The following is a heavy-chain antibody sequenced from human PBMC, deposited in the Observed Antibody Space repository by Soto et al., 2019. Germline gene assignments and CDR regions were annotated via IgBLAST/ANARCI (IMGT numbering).Heavy chain of an antibody. V-gene: IGHV1-2*04. D-gene: IGHD2-15*01. Sequence: QVQLVQSGAEVKKPGASVKVSCKASGYTFTGYYMHWVRQAPGQGLEWMGWINPNSGGTNYAQKFQGWVTMTRDTSISTAYMXXSXXXXXXXXXYYCARDRAGGYCSGGSCSPDAFDIWGQGTMVTVSS. CDR2: INPNSGGT. CDR3: ARDRAGGYCSGGSCSPDAFDI. J-gene: IGHJ3*02. CDR1: GYTFTGYY.